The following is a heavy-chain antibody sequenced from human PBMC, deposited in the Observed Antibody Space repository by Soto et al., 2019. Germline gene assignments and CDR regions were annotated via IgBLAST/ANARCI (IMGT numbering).Heavy chain of an antibody. CDR1: GFTFSGSA. Sequence: GGSLRLSCAASGFTFSGSAMHWVRQASGKELEWVAVISYDGSNKYYADSVKGRFTISRDNSKNTLYLQMNSLRAEDTAVYYCAKLEYSSSPGYYGMDVWGQGTTVTVSS. J-gene: IGHJ6*02. V-gene: IGHV3-30*18. D-gene: IGHD6-6*01. CDR2: ISYDGSNK. CDR3: AKLEYSSSPGYYGMDV.